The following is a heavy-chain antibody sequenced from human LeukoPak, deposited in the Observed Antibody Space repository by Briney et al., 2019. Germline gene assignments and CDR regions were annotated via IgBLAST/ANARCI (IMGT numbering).Heavy chain of an antibody. J-gene: IGHJ3*02. CDR1: GFTFSSYT. D-gene: IGHD3-9*01. CDR2: ISSSSSYI. V-gene: IGHV3-21*06. CDR3: ARDTYDILTGYYKWAFDI. Sequence: KAGGSLRLSCAASGFTFSSYTMNWVRQAPGKGLEWVSSISSSSSYIYYADSVKGRFTISRDNAKNSLYLQMNSLRAEDTAVYYCARDTYDILTGYYKWAFDIWGQRTMVTVSS.